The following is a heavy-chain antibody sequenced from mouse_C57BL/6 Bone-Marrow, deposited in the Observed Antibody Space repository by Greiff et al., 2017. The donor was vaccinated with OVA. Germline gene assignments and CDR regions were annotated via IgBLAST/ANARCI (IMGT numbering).Heavy chain of an antibody. J-gene: IGHJ3*01. CDR2: INPNYGTT. CDR3: ARGLLLRAWFAY. D-gene: IGHD1-1*01. V-gene: IGHV1-39*01. Sequence: VQLQQSGPELVKPGASVKISCTASGYSFTDYNMHWVKQSHGKSLAWIGVINPNYGTTRYTPKFKGKATLTVDISSSTAYLQLNSLTSEDSAVYYCARGLLLRAWFAYWGQGTLVTVSA. CDR1: GYSFTDYN.